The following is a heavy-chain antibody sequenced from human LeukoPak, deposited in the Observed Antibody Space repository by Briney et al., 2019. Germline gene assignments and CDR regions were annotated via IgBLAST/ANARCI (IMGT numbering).Heavy chain of an antibody. CDR3: ARSPGYSYSDAFDY. V-gene: IGHV3-30*03. D-gene: IGHD5-18*01. Sequence: AGRSLRLSCAASGFTFSSYGMHWVRQAPGKGLEWVAIISYDGSNKHYADSVKGRFTISRDNSKNTLYLQMNSLRAEDTAVYYCARSPGYSYSDAFDYWGQGSLVTVSS. CDR2: ISYDGSNK. CDR1: GFTFSSYG. J-gene: IGHJ4*02.